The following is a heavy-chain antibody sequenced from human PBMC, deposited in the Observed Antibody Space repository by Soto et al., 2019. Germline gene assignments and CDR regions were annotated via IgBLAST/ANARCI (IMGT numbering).Heavy chain of an antibody. V-gene: IGHV2-26*01. J-gene: IGHJ5*02. CDR2: IFSNDEK. D-gene: IGHD2-2*01. CDR1: GFSLSNARMG. Sequence: QVTLKESGPVLVKPTETLTLTCTVSGFSLSNARMGVSWIRQPPGKALEWLAHIFSNDEKSYSTSLKSRLTISKDTSKSQVVLTMTNMDPVDTATYYCAWGWGYCSSTTSCSRFDPWGQGTLVTVSS. CDR3: AWGWGYCSSTTSCSRFDP.